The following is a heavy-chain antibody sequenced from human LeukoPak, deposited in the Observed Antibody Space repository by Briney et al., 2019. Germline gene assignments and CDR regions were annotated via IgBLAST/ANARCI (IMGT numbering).Heavy chain of an antibody. CDR1: GFTFSSYG. CDR2: IWYDGSNK. V-gene: IGHV3-33*01. Sequence: GESLRLSCAASGFTFSSYGMHWVRQAPGKGLEWVAVIWYDGSNKYYADSVKGRFTISRDNSKNTLYLQMNSLRAEDTAVYYCARDRGTAMSYFDYWGQGTLVTVSS. J-gene: IGHJ4*02. CDR3: ARDRGTAMSYFDY. D-gene: IGHD5-18*01.